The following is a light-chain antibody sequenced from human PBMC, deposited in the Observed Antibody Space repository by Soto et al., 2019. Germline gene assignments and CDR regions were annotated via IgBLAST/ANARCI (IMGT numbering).Light chain of an antibody. V-gene: IGKV3-20*01. CDR1: QSFSTSY. J-gene: IGKJ3*01. CDR3: QQYGGSPFT. CDR2: NTF. Sequence: EIVLTQSPGTLSLSPGERATLSCRASQSFSTSYLAWYQHKPGQAPRLLIYNTFNRATGIPDRFSGSGSGTDFTLTISRLEPEDFAVYYCQQYGGSPFTFGPGNKVDIK.